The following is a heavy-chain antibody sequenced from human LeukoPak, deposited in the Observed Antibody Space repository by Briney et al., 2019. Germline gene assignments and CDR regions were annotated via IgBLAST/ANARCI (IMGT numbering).Heavy chain of an antibody. CDR1: GFTFSSYW. CDR2: INHNGNVS. J-gene: IGHJ6*02. Sequence: PGGSLRPSCAASGFTFSSYWMNWARQAPGKGLEWVASINHNGNVSYYVDSVKGRFTISRDNAKNSLYLQMSNLRAEDTAVYLCARGGGLDVWGQGATVTVSS. CDR3: ARGGGLDV. D-gene: IGHD3-16*01. V-gene: IGHV3-7*03.